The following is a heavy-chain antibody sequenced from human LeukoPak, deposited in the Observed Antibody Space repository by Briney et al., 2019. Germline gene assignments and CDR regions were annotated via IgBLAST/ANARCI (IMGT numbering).Heavy chain of an antibody. V-gene: IGHV4-59*01. D-gene: IGHD6-13*01. Sequence: PSETLSLTCTVSGGSISSYYWSWIRQPPGKGLEWIGYIYYSGSTNYNPSLTSRVTISVDTSKNQFSLKLSSVTAADTAVYYCARGFLGIAAAGTRYYYMDVWGKGTTVTVSS. CDR1: GGSISSYY. J-gene: IGHJ6*03. CDR2: IYYSGST. CDR3: ARGFLGIAAAGTRYYYMDV.